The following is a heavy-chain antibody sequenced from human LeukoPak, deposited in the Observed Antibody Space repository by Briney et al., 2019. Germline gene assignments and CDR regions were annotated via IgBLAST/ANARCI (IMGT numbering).Heavy chain of an antibody. CDR3: ARGPIVVVVAATGGGSHYFDY. CDR2: INPSGGST. CDR1: GYTFTSYY. Sequence: ASVKVSCKASGYTFTSYYTHWVRQAPGQGLEWMGIINPSGGSTSYAQKFQGRVTMTRDTSTSTVYMELSSLRSEDTAVYYCARGPIVVVVAATGGGSHYFDYRGQGTLVTVSS. V-gene: IGHV1-46*01. J-gene: IGHJ4*02. D-gene: IGHD2-15*01.